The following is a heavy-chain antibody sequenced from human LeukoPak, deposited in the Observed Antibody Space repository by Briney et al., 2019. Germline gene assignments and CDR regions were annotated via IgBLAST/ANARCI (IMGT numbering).Heavy chain of an antibody. V-gene: IGHV3-23*01. CDR2: ISGSDTTT. CDR3: PKRPHCTGPGCHHIEY. J-gene: IGHJ4*02. CDR1: GFTFSTCL. D-gene: IGHD2-8*02. Sequence: GGSLRLSCAASGFTFSTCLMTWVRQAPGRGMEWVSTISGSDTTTYYADSVKGRSSISRDNSKNTLFLKMNSMRAEDTAVYYGPKRPHCTGPGCHHIEYWGQGTLVTVSS.